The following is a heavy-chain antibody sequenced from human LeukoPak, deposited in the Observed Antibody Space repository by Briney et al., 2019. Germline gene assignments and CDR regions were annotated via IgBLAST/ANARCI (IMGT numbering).Heavy chain of an antibody. J-gene: IGHJ6*02. V-gene: IGHV4-59*01. CDR2: IYYSGST. CDR3: ARLGMPYCSGGSCRASDV. Sequence: SETLSLTCTVSGGSISSYYWSWIRQPPGKGLEWIGYIYYSGSTNYNPSLKSRVTISVDTSKNQFSLKLSSVTAADTAVYYCARLGMPYCSGGSCRASDVWGQGATVTVSS. CDR1: GGSISSYY. D-gene: IGHD2-15*01.